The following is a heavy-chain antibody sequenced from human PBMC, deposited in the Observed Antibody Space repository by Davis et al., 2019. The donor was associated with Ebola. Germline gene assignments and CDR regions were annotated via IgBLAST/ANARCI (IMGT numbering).Heavy chain of an antibody. V-gene: IGHV3-9*01. D-gene: IGHD3-10*01. CDR2: ISWNSGGI. Sequence: PGGSLRLSCAASGLTFDQYGMHWVRQSPGKGLEWVSSISWNSGGIGYADSVKGRFTISRDNAKNSLYLQMNSLRAEDTALYYGAKSPGAGDNWFDPWGQGTLVTVSS. CDR1: GLTFDQYG. J-gene: IGHJ5*02. CDR3: AKSPGAGDNWFDP.